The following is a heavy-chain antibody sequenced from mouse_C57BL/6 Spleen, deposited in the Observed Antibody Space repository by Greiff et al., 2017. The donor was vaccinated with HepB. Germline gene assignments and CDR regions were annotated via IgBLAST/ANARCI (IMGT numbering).Heavy chain of an antibody. D-gene: IGHD1-1*01. J-gene: IGHJ1*03. CDR1: GYTFTSYW. V-gene: IGHV1-69*01. CDR2: IDPSDSYT. Sequence: QVQLQQPGAELVMPGASVKLSCKASGYTFTSYWMHWVKQRPGQGLEWIGEIDPSDSYTKYNQKFTGKSTLTVDKSSSTAYMQLRSLTSEDSAVYYCARWYYGSSRRYFDVWGTGTTVTVSS. CDR3: ARWYYGSSRRYFDV.